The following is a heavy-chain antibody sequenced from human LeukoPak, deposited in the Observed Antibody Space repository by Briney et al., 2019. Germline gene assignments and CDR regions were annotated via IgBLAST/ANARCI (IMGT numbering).Heavy chain of an antibody. J-gene: IGHJ4*02. CDR3: ARVVGLVAAGD. CDR1: GGSVSRYY. CDR2: IYYSAST. D-gene: IGHD2-2*01. Sequence: SDTLSLMRTVSGGSVSRYYWSCLRHPPGRGLVWSGYIYYSASTNYNPSLKSRVTISVDTPKNQFALKLSSVTAADTAVYYCARVVGLVAAGDWGQGTLVTVSS. V-gene: IGHV4-59*02.